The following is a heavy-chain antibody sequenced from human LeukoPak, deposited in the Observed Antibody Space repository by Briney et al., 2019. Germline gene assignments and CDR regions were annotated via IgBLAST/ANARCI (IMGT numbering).Heavy chain of an antibody. Sequence: PSETLSLTCTVSGGSISSGSYYWSWIRQPAGKGLEWIGRIYTSGSTNYNPSLKSRVTISVDTSKNQFSLKLSSVTAADTAVYYCARKRYGARFDYWGQGTLVTVSS. J-gene: IGHJ4*02. CDR3: ARKRYGARFDY. D-gene: IGHD4-17*01. V-gene: IGHV4-61*02. CDR2: IYTSGST. CDR1: GGSISSGSYY.